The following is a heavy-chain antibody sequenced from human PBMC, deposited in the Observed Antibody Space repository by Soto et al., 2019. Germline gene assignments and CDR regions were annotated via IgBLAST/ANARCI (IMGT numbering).Heavy chain of an antibody. CDR1: GFTFSSYA. Sequence: GGSLRLSCAASGFTFSSYARSWVRQAPGKGLEWVSAISGSGGSTYYADSVKGRFTISRDNSKNTLYLQMNSLRAEDTAVYYCPKGLVYDFGAGPIEPNPVMNVGGQGTRVTAST. V-gene: IGHV3-23*01. CDR2: ISGSGGST. D-gene: IGHD3-3*01. CDR3: PKGLVYDFGAGPIEPNPVMNV. J-gene: IGHJ6*01.